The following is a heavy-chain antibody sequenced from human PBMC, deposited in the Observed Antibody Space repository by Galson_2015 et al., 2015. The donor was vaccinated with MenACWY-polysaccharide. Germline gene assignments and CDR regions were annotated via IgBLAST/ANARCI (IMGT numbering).Heavy chain of an antibody. J-gene: IGHJ4*02. CDR3: ARGWNTNWDHSFDF. Sequence: SLRLSCAASGFSFSNYWMDWVRQAPGKGLEWVGNVKQDESEKFYVDSVKGRFTISRDNAKNLLYLQMNSLRAEDTAVYYCARGWNTNWDHSFDFWGQGSLVTVSS. CDR1: GFSFSNYW. V-gene: IGHV3-7*01. D-gene: IGHD1-1*01. CDR2: VKQDESEK.